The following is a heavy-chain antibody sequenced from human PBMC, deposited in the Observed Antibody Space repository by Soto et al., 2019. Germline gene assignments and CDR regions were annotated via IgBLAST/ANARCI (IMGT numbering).Heavy chain of an antibody. CDR1: GYSFYNSG. J-gene: IGHJ3*02. Sequence: AASVKVSCKTSGYSFYNSGISWVRQAPGQGLEWMGWINAGKGNPKYSQKFQGRVTITRDTSASTAYMELSSLRSEDTAVYYCAREVYYGSGSYYALLGAFDIWG. V-gene: IGHV1-3*01. CDR3: AREVYYGSGSYYALLGAFDI. D-gene: IGHD3-10*01. CDR2: INAGKGNP.